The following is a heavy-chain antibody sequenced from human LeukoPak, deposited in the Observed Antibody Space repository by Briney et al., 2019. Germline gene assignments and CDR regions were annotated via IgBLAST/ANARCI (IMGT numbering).Heavy chain of an antibody. D-gene: IGHD3-10*01. CDR2: INQDGGEI. CDR1: GFTFSSYS. Sequence: GGSLRLSCAASGFTFSSYSMNWVRQAPGKGLEWVASINQDGGEINYVDSVKGRFTISTDNAKNSLYLQMNSLTAEDTAVHYCVRAHHPGGWFDPWGQGTLVTVSS. J-gene: IGHJ5*02. CDR3: VRAHHPGGWFDP. V-gene: IGHV3-7*04.